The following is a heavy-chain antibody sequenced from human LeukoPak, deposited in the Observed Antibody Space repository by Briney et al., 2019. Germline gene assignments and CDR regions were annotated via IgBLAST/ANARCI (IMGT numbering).Heavy chain of an antibody. V-gene: IGHV1-18*01. D-gene: IGHD6-19*01. CDR1: GYTFTSYG. Sequence: ASVKVSCKASGYTFTSYGISWVRQAPRQGLEWMGWISAYNGNTNYAQKLQGRVTMTTDTSTSTAYMELRSLRSDDTAVYYCARVGAVAGTHPLRYWGQGTLVTVSS. J-gene: IGHJ4*02. CDR3: ARVGAVAGTHPLRY. CDR2: ISAYNGNT.